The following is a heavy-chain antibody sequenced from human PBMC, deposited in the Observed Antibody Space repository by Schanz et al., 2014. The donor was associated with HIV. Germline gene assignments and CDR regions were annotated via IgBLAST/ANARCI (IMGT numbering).Heavy chain of an antibody. CDR2: ISSGNRYI. Sequence: EVQLVESGGGLVKPGGSLRLSCAGSGFTFSTYSMNWVRRAPGKGLEWVSAISSGNRYIYYADSVKGRFTISRDNAKNSLYLQMNRLRAEDTAVYYCAKRRDSGYAYFDYWGQGTLVTVSS. CDR1: GFTFSTYS. D-gene: IGHD1-1*01. CDR3: AKRRDSGYAYFDY. J-gene: IGHJ4*02. V-gene: IGHV3-21*01.